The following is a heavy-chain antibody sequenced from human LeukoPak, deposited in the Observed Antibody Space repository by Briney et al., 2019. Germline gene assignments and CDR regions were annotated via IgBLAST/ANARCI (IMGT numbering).Heavy chain of an antibody. Sequence: SETLSLTCTVSGGSISSSSYYWGWIRQPPGKGLEWIGSIYYSGSTYYNPSLKSRVTISVDTSKNQFSLKLSSVTAADTAVYYCASTRSGSYYGCYFDYWGRGALVTVSS. J-gene: IGHJ4*02. CDR1: GGSISSSSYY. CDR3: ASTRSGSYYGCYFDY. CDR2: IYYSGST. V-gene: IGHV4-39*01. D-gene: IGHD3-10*01.